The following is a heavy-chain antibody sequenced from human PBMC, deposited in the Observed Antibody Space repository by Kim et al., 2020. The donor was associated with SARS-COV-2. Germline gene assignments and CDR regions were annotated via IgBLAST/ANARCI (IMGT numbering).Heavy chain of an antibody. V-gene: IGHV5-10-1*01. CDR3: ASSYSGYDLIDY. Sequence: NYSPSFQGHVTISADKSISTAYLQWSSLKASDTAMYYCASSYSGYDLIDYWGQGTLVTVSS. J-gene: IGHJ4*02. D-gene: IGHD5-12*01.